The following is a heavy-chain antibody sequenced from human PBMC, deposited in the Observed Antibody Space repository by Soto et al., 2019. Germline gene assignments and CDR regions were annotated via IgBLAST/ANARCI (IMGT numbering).Heavy chain of an antibody. J-gene: IGHJ5*02. CDR2: IYWDDDK. Sequence: QITLKESGPTLVKPTQTLTLTCTFSGFSLSTSGVGVGWIRQPPGKALEWLALIYWDDDKRYSPSLKSRLTITKDTSKNQVVLTMTNMDPVDTATYYCAHIITGTTETPTTTVFPFDPWGQGTLVTVSS. V-gene: IGHV2-5*02. D-gene: IGHD1-7*01. CDR3: AHIITGTTETPTTTVFPFDP. CDR1: GFSLSTSGVG.